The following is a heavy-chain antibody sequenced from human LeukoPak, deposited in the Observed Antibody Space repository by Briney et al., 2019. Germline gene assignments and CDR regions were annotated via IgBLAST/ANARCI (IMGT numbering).Heavy chain of an antibody. CDR2: INPNSGGT. D-gene: IGHD3-22*01. V-gene: IGHV1-2*06. J-gene: IGHJ4*02. CDR3: ARVGYYESSGYYEY. Sequence: ASVKVSCKASGYSLTDYYMHWVRQAPGQGLEWMGRINPNSGGTNYAQKFQGRVTMTRDTSISTVYMELSRLRSDDTAVYYCARVGYYESSGYYEYWGQGTLVTVSS. CDR1: GYSLTDYY.